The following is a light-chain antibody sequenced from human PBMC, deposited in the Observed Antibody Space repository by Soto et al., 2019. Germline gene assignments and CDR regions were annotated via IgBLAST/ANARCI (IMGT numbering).Light chain of an antibody. CDR2: EVT. Sequence: QSALAQPASVSGSPGQSITISCTGTSSDVGAYNYVSWYQHHPGKVPKLLIYEVTNRPSGVSDRFSGSKSGNTASLIISGLQAEDEADYYCSSKRDSRTLFVCGTGTKV. J-gene: IGLJ1*01. V-gene: IGLV2-14*01. CDR3: SSKRDSRTLFV. CDR1: SSDVGAYNY.